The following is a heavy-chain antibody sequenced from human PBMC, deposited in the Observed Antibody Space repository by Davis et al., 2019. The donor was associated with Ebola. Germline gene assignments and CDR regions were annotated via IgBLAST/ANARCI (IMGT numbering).Heavy chain of an antibody. J-gene: IGHJ4*02. V-gene: IGHV4-30-4*07. Sequence: MPSETLSLTCAVSAGSISSGGYPWSWTRQPPGKGLEWIGYTYYSGSTHYNPSLKSRVTISGDTSRNQFSLKLSSVTAADTAVYYCARVASYGDYFDYWGLGTLVTVSS. D-gene: IGHD5-18*01. CDR1: AGSISSGGYP. CDR3: ARVASYGDYFDY. CDR2: TYYSGST.